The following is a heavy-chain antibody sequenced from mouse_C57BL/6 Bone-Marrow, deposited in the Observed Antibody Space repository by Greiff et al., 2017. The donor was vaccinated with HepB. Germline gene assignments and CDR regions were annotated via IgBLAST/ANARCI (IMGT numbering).Heavy chain of an antibody. CDR1: GYTFTNYW. CDR3: ARGAYDDARLYYFDY. D-gene: IGHD2-4*01. V-gene: IGHV1-63*01. J-gene: IGHJ2*01. CDR2: IYPGGGYT. Sequence: QVHVKQSGAELVRPGTSVKMSCKASGYTFTNYWIGWAKQRPGHGLEWIGDIYPGGGYTNYNEKFKGTATLTAEKSSSTAYMQFSSLTSGDSAIYYGARGAYDDARLYYFDYGGQGTTLTVSS.